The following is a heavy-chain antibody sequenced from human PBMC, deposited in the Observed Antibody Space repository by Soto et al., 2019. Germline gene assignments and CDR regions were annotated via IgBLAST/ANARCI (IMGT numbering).Heavy chain of an antibody. Sequence: GGSLRLSCAASGFTFSNYGMHWVRQAPGKGLEWVAVISYDGSNKHYADSVKGRLSISRDNSKNTLYLQMNSLRAEDTAVYYCAKQLGYCSSTSCRDYYYGMDVWGQGTTVTVSS. J-gene: IGHJ6*02. CDR1: GFTFSNYG. D-gene: IGHD2-2*01. V-gene: IGHV3-30*18. CDR3: AKQLGYCSSTSCRDYYYGMDV. CDR2: ISYDGSNK.